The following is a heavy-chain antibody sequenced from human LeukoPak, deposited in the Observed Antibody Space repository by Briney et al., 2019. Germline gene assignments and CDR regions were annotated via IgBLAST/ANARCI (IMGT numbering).Heavy chain of an antibody. J-gene: IGHJ6*03. CDR1: GVSISSSNSY. V-gene: IGHV4-39*01. CDR3: ARHGDHSSSWSPELYYYYYMDV. CDR2: INHSGST. D-gene: IGHD6-13*01. Sequence: PSETLSLTCTVSGVSISSSNSYWGWIRQPPGKGLEWIGEINHSGSTNYNPSLKSRVTISVDTSKNQFSLKLSSLTAADTAVYYCARHGDHSSSWSPELYYYYYMDVWGKGTTVTISS.